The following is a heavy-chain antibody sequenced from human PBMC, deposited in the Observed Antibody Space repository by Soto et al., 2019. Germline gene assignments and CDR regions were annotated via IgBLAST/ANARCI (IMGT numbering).Heavy chain of an antibody. Sequence: QLQLQESGSGLVKPSQTLSLTCAVSGGSISSGGYSWSWIRQPPGKGLEWIGYIYHSGSTYYNPSLKSRVTISVDRSKNQFSLKLSYVTAADTAVYYCARQRRYCSSTSCYPSYYYYYGMDVWGQGTTVTVSS. CDR2: IYHSGST. CDR3: ARQRRYCSSTSCYPSYYYYYGMDV. D-gene: IGHD2-2*01. V-gene: IGHV4-30-2*01. CDR1: GGSISSGGYS. J-gene: IGHJ6*02.